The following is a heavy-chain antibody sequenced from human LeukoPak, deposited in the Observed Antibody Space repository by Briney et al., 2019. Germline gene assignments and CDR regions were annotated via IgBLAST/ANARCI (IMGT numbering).Heavy chain of an antibody. CDR1: GFTFTTYG. D-gene: IGHD5-24*01. Sequence: GGSLRLSCAASGFTFTTYGMHWVRQAPGKGLEWVAVIWYDGTNKYYADSVKGRFTISRDNSKNTLYLQMNSLSAEDTAVYYCARRDGYDFDYWGQGTLVTVSS. CDR2: IWYDGTNK. CDR3: ARRDGYDFDY. V-gene: IGHV3-33*08. J-gene: IGHJ4*02.